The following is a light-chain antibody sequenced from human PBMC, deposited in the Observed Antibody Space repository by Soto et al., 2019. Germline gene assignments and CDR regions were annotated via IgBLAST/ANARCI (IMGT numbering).Light chain of an antibody. Sequence: QSALTQPPSASGSPGQSVTISCTGTGSDVGGYNYVSWYQHHPGKAPKLMLYEVSTRPSGVPDRFSGSKSGNTASLTVSGLQAEEEADYYCSSYAGSNIYVVFGGGTKVTVL. V-gene: IGLV2-8*01. CDR3: SSYAGSNIYVV. CDR2: EVS. CDR1: GSDVGGYNY. J-gene: IGLJ2*01.